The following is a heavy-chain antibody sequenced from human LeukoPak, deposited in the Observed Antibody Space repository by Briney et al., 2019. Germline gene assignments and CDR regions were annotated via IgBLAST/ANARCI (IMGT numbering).Heavy chain of an antibody. D-gene: IGHD1-26*01. Sequence: GGSLRLSCAASGFTFSSYAMSWVRQAPGKGLEWVSAISGSGGSTYYADSVKRRFTISRDNSKNTLYLQMNSLRAEDTAVYYCARVRGSYHFDYWGQGTLVTVSS. J-gene: IGHJ4*02. V-gene: IGHV3-23*01. CDR3: ARVRGSYHFDY. CDR1: GFTFSSYA. CDR2: ISGSGGST.